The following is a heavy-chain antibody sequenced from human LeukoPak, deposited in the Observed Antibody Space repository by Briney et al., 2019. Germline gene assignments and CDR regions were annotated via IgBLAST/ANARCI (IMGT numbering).Heavy chain of an antibody. CDR3: ARDGDTAMVSFYDI. J-gene: IGHJ3*02. D-gene: IGHD5-18*01. CDR2: IIPMFGTP. Sequence: ASVKVSCKASGYTFTSYDINWVRQATGQGLEWMGGIIPMFGTPNYAQKFQGRVTITADESTNTAYMELSSLTYEDTAMYYCARDGDTAMVSFYDIWGQGTKVTVSS. CDR1: GYTFTSYD. V-gene: IGHV1-69*13.